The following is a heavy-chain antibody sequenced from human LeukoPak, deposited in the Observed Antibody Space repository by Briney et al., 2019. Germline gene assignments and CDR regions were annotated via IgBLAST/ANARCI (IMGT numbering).Heavy chain of an antibody. CDR2: ISWNSGSI. V-gene: IGHV3-9*01. CDR1: GFTFNDYA. CDR3: AKDMCPTVVTTAFDY. D-gene: IGHD4-23*01. Sequence: GGSLRLSCAASGFTFNDYAMHWVRQAPGKGLEWVSGISWNSGSIGYADSVKGRFTISRDNAKNSLYLQMNSLRAEDTALYYCAKDMCPTVVTTAFDYWGQGTLVTVSS. J-gene: IGHJ4*02.